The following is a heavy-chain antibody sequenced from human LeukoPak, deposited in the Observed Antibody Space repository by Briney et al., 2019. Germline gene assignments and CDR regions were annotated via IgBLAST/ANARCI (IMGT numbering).Heavy chain of an antibody. Sequence: SQTLYLTCTVSGGSISSGSYYWSWIRQPAGKGLEWIGRIYTSGSTNYNPSLKSRVTISVDTSKNQFSLKLSSVTAADTAVYYCARSKRVWDSSGYYEYWGQGTLVTVSS. V-gene: IGHV4-61*02. CDR1: GGSISSGSYY. CDR2: IYTSGST. CDR3: ARSKRVWDSSGYYEY. J-gene: IGHJ4*02. D-gene: IGHD3-22*01.